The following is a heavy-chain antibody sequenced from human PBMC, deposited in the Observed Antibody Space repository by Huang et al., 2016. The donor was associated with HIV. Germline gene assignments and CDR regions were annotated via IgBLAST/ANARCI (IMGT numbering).Heavy chain of an antibody. J-gene: IGHJ4*02. CDR3: VIMDDYFDY. Sequence: VQLVESGGGLVQPGWSLRLYCAASGFAFSQYAVHWVRQSPGKGLEWVSGIGGNSGDIAYAASVRGRFVISRDNAKKSLYLKMNGLRLEDTALYFCVIMDDYFDYWGQGVLVGVSS. CDR1: GFAFSQYA. CDR2: IGGNSGDI. V-gene: IGHV3-9*01. D-gene: IGHD2-8*01.